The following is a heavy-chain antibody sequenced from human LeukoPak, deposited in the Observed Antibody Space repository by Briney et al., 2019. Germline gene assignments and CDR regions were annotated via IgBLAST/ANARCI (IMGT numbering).Heavy chain of an antibody. CDR2: IYYSGST. J-gene: IGHJ4*02. D-gene: IGHD3-9*01. V-gene: IGHV4-30-4*01. CDR3: AHGNILTGLGIDY. CDR1: GGSISSDDYY. Sequence: SETLSLTCTVSGGSISSDDYYWSWIRQPPGKGLEWIGYIYYSGSTYYNPSLKSRVTISVDTSKNQFSLKLSSVTAADTAVYYCAHGNILTGLGIDYWGQGTLVTVSS.